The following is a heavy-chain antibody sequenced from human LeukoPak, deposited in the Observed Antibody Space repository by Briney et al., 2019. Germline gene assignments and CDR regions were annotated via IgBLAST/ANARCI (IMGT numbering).Heavy chain of an antibody. J-gene: IGHJ4*02. V-gene: IGHV1-18*01. CDR3: VRTGYRYGFSEY. CDR2: ISAYNGNT. Sequence: ASVKVSCKASGYTFTSYGLSWVRQAPGQGLEWMGWISAYNGNTNYAQNLQGRVTMTTDTSTSTAYMEMRSLRCDDTAVYYCVRTGYRYGFSEYWGQGTLVTVSS. D-gene: IGHD5-18*01. CDR1: GYTFTSYG.